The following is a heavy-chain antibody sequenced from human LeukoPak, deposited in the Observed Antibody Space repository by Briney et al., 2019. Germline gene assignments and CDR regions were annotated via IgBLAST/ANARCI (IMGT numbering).Heavy chain of an antibody. CDR1: HGSFSSGDYY. D-gene: IGHD3-10*01. V-gene: IGHV4-30-4*08. Sequence: PSQTLSLTCTVSHGSFSSGDYYWSWIRQPPGKGLEWIGYIYYSGSTYYNPSLKSRITISVDTSKNQFSLKLSSVTAADTAVYYCASLVSTYYHGSGSPAYWGQGTLVTVSS. J-gene: IGHJ4*02. CDR3: ASLVSTYYHGSGSPAY. CDR2: IYYSGST.